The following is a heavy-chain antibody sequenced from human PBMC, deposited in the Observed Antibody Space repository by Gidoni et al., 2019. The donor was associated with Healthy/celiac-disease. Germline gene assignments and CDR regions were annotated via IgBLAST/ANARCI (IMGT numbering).Heavy chain of an antibody. V-gene: IGHV3-33*01. CDR1: GFPFSSYC. CDR3: ARDPSSIAAAGRFDY. J-gene: IGHJ4*02. Sequence: QVQLVESGGGVVQPGRSLRLPCSASGFPFSSYCMHWVRQAPGKGLEWVAVIWYDGSNKYYADSVKGRFTISRDNSKNTLYLQMNSLRAEDTAVYYCARDPSSIAAAGRFDYWGQGTLVTVSS. D-gene: IGHD6-13*01. CDR2: IWYDGSNK.